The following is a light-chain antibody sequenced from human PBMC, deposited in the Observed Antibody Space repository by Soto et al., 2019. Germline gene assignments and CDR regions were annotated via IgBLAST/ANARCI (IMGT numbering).Light chain of an antibody. Sequence: EIELTQSPCSLSFSPGERVTHSCRASQSVSSSHLAWYQHKPGQAPRLLIYAASSRATGSPDRFSGGGSGTDFTLTISRLEPEDFAVYYCQQYGYSPITFGQGTRLEI. V-gene: IGKV3-20*01. CDR3: QQYGYSPIT. J-gene: IGKJ5*01. CDR1: QSVSSSH. CDR2: AAS.